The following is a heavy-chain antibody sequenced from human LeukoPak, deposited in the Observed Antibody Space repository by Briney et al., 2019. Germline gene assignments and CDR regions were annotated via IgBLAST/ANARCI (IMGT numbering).Heavy chain of an antibody. Sequence: SETLSLTCAVYGGSFSGYYWSWIRQPPGKGLEWIGEINHSGSTNYNPSLKSRVTISVDTSKNQFSLKVSSVTAADTAVYYCARDSIPPGPAYYFDYWGQGTLVTVSS. CDR3: ARDSIPPGPAYYFDY. J-gene: IGHJ4*02. V-gene: IGHV4-34*01. D-gene: IGHD2/OR15-2a*01. CDR2: INHSGST. CDR1: GGSFSGYY.